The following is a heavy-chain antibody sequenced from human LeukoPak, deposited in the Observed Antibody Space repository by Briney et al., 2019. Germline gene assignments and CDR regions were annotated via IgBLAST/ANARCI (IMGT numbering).Heavy chain of an antibody. Sequence: GGSLRLSCAASGFTFTNFWMIWVRQAPGKGLQWVANINEDGSVKYYVGSVEGRFTISRDNAKNSVYLQMNSLRGEDTGVYYCASSNYSGSSSWGQGTLVTVSS. CDR2: INEDGSVK. V-gene: IGHV3-7*01. D-gene: IGHD3-10*01. CDR1: GFTFTNFW. CDR3: ASSNYSGSSS. J-gene: IGHJ5*02.